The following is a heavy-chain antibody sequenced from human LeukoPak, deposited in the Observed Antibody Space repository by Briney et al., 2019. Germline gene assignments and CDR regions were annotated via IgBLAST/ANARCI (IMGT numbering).Heavy chain of an antibody. J-gene: IGHJ4*02. Sequence: PSETLSLTCTVSGGSISSSSHYWGWIRQAPGKGLEWVGRIYYSGINYYNPSLNSRVTISIDTSKNQFSLKMTSVTAADTAVYYCARGAYDIQTGSDYWGQGTLVTVSS. CDR2: IYYSGIN. CDR1: GGSISSSSHY. D-gene: IGHD3-9*01. CDR3: ARGAYDIQTGSDY. V-gene: IGHV4-39*07.